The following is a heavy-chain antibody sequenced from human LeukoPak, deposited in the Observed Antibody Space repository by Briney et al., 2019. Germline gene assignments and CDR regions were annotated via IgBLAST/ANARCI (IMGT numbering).Heavy chain of an antibody. V-gene: IGHV1-18*04. J-gene: IGHJ5*02. CDR3: ARDIPGYCSSTSCYEGGWFDP. D-gene: IGHD2-2*01. CDR1: GYTFTSYG. Sequence: ASVKVSCKAFGYTFTSYGISWVRQAPGQGLEWMGWISAYNGNTNYAQKLQGRVTMTTDTSTSTAYMELRSLRSDDTAVYYCARDIPGYCSSTSCYEGGWFDPWGQGTLVTVSS. CDR2: ISAYNGNT.